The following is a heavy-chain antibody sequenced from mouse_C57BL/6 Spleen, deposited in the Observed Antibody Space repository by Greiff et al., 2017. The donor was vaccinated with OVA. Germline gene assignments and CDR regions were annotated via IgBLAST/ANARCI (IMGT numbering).Heavy chain of an antibody. CDR2: INSDGGST. D-gene: IGHD1-1*02. CDR1: EYEFPSHD. V-gene: IGHV5-2*01. CDR3: ARQGAGSSRGYWYFDV. Sequence: EVQRVESGGGLVQPGESLKLSCESNEYEFPSHDMSWVRKTPEKRLELVAAINSDGGSTYYPDTMERRFIISRDNTKKTLYLQMSSLRSEDTALYYCARQGAGSSRGYWYFDVWGTGTTVTVSS. J-gene: IGHJ1*03.